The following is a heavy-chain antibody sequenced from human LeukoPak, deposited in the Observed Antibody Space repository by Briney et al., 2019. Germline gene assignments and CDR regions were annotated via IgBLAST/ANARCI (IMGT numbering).Heavy chain of an antibody. CDR3: AKDYYYGSGSYPSDY. J-gene: IGHJ4*02. V-gene: IGHV3-23*01. CDR1: GFAFRGYG. Sequence: GGSLRLSCAASGFAFRGYGMSWVRQAPGKGLEWVSAISGNGVGTYYADSVKGRFTISRDNSKNTLYLQMNNLRAEDTAVYYCAKDYYYGSGSYPSDYWGQGTLVTVSS. CDR2: ISGNGVGT. D-gene: IGHD3-10*01.